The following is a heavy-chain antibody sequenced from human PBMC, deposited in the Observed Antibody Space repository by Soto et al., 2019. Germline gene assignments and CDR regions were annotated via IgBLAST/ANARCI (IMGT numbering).Heavy chain of an antibody. CDR3: AKEAGYSYGYDGMDV. D-gene: IGHD5-18*01. CDR1: GFTFSSYA. Sequence: EVQLLESGGGLVQPGGSLRLSCAASGFTFSSYAMSWVRQAPGKGVEWVSAISGSGISTYYADSVKGRFTISRDNSKNTLYLQMNSLRTEDTAVYYCAKEAGYSYGYDGMDVWGQGTTVTVSS. V-gene: IGHV3-23*01. CDR2: ISGSGIST. J-gene: IGHJ6*02.